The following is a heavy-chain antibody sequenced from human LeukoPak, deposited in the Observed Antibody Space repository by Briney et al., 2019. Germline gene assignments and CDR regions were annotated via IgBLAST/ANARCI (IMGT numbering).Heavy chain of an antibody. CDR2: IYHSGST. D-gene: IGHD6-19*01. Sequence: SETLSLTCTVSGYSISSGYYWGWIRQPPGKGLEWIGSIYHSGSTYYNPSLKSRVTISVDTSKNQFSLKLSSVTAADTAVYYCARGRQWLVNFDYWGQGTLVTVSS. J-gene: IGHJ4*02. V-gene: IGHV4-38-2*02. CDR3: ARGRQWLVNFDY. CDR1: GYSISSGYY.